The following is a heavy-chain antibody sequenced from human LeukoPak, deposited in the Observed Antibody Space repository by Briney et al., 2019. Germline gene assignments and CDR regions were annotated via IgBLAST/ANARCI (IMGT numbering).Heavy chain of an antibody. V-gene: IGHV3-23*01. Sequence: PGGSLRLSCAASGFTFSTFAMNWVRQAPGKGLDWASVITGSGSISYADSVKGRFTISRDNSKNTVYLQMNSLRAEDTAVYYCAKDLRPDGRYDFDHWGQGTLVTVSS. CDR3: AKDLRPDGRYDFDH. D-gene: IGHD5-12*01. CDR2: ITGSGSI. CDR1: GFTFSTFA. J-gene: IGHJ4*02.